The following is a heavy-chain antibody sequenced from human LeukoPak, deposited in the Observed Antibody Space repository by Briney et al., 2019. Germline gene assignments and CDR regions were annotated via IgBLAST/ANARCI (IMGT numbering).Heavy chain of an antibody. V-gene: IGHV3-74*01. J-gene: IGHJ4*02. Sequence: GSLRLSCAASGFTFSSYWMHWVRQAPGKGLVWVSRINSDGSSTSYADSVKGRFTISRDNAKNTLYLQMNSLRAEDTAVYYCAREDDFWSEYYFDYWGQGTLVTVSS. CDR1: GFTFSSYW. CDR3: AREDDFWSEYYFDY. D-gene: IGHD3-3*01. CDR2: INSDGSST.